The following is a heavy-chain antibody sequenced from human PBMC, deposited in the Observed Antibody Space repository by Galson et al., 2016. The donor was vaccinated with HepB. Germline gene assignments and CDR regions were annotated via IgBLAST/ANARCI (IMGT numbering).Heavy chain of an antibody. V-gene: IGHV3-48*02. CDR1: GFTFSSYS. J-gene: IGHJ4*02. D-gene: IGHD5-18*01. CDR3: AREKTATIDY. Sequence: SLRLSCAASGFTFSSYSMNWVRRAPGTGLEWVSYISSASSTIYYADSVKGRFTISRDNAKNSLYLQMNSLRDEDTAVYYCAREKTATIDYRGQGTLVTVSS. CDR2: ISSASSTI.